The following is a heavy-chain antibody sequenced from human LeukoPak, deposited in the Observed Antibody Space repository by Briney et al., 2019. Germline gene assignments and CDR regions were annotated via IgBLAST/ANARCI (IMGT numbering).Heavy chain of an antibody. CDR1: GGSISSYY. CDR2: IYYIGST. J-gene: IGHJ4*02. Sequence: PSETLSLTCTVSGGSISSYYWSWIRQPPGKVLEWIGYIYYIGSTNYNPSLKSRVTISVDTSKNQYSLKLSSVTAADTAVYYCARVWYDSSGYYHPFDYWGQGTLVTVSS. V-gene: IGHV4-59*01. D-gene: IGHD3-22*01. CDR3: ARVWYDSSGYYHPFDY.